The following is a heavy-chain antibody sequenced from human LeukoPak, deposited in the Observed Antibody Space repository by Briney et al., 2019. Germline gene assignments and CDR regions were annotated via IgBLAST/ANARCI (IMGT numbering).Heavy chain of an antibody. V-gene: IGHV4-34*01. CDR1: GGSFSGYY. D-gene: IGHD5-18*01. CDR3: ARRGYSYGYKSDY. CDR2: INHSGST. Sequence: SETLSLTCAVYGGSFSGYYWSWIRQPPGKGLEWIGEINHSGSTNYNPSLKSRVTISVDTSKNQFSLKLSSVTAADTAVYYCARRGYSYGYKSDYWGQGTLVTVSS. J-gene: IGHJ4*02.